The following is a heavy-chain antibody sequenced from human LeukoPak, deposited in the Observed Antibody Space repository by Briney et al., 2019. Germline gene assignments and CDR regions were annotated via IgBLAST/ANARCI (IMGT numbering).Heavy chain of an antibody. D-gene: IGHD2-2*01. J-gene: IGHJ6*03. Sequence: GGPLRLSCAASGFTFSDYYMSWIRQAPGKGLEWVSYISSSGYTIYYADSMKGRFTISRDNAKNSLYLQMNSLRAEDTAVYYCARSYCSSTSFKKGSYYYYMDVWGKGTTVTVSS. CDR2: ISSSGYTI. CDR1: GFTFSDYY. CDR3: ARSYCSSTSFKKGSYYYYMDV. V-gene: IGHV3-11*04.